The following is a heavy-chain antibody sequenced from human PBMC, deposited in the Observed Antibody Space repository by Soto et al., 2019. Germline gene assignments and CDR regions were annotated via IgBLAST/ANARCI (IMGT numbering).Heavy chain of an antibody. CDR1: DLCFTHHA. Sequence: GALRVCSEAPDLCFTHHAIARVRLPPGKGLQWVAALSHDGGNIYYRDSVRGRFTISRDNSKKTLYLQMHSLKAEDTAVYFCAKQMGTWVDTAIDFWGQGTQVTVSS. CDR2: LSHDGGNI. V-gene: IGHV3-23*01. J-gene: IGHJ4*02. CDR3: AKQMGTWVDTAIDF. D-gene: IGHD1-1*01.